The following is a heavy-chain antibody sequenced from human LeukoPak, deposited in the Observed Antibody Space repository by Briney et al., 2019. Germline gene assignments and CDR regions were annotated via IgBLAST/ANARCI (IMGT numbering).Heavy chain of an antibody. J-gene: IGHJ4*02. D-gene: IGHD3-10*01. V-gene: IGHV3-23*01. CDR2: VSGSGAIT. CDR1: GFTFSRYW. Sequence: PGGSLRLSCAASGFTFSRYWMSWVRQAPGKGLEWVSYVSGSGAITYYADSVKGRFTISRDNSKNTLYLQMNSLRAEDTAVYYCASGTMVRGVIDYWGQGTLVTVSS. CDR3: ASGTMVRGVIDY.